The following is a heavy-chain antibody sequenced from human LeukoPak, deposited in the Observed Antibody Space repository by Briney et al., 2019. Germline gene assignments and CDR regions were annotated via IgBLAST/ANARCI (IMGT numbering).Heavy chain of an antibody. V-gene: IGHV3-33*01. CDR1: GFTFSSYG. J-gene: IGHJ3*02. Sequence: GGSLRLSCAASGFTFSSYGMHWVRQAPGKGLEWVAVIWYDGSNKYYADSVKGRFTISRDNSKNTLYLQMNSLRAEDTAVYYCARDSHYYGSGSPDAFDIWGQGTMATVSS. D-gene: IGHD3-10*01. CDR2: IWYDGSNK. CDR3: ARDSHYYGSGSPDAFDI.